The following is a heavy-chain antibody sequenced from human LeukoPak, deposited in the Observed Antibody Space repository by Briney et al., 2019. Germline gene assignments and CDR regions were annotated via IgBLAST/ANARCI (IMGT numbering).Heavy chain of an antibody. Sequence: ASVKVSCKASGYTFTGYYMHWVRQAPGQGLEWMGRINPNSGGTNYAQKFQGRVTMTRDTSISTAYMELSRLRSDDTAVYYCARHWAMVRGVINWFDPWGQGTLVTFSS. D-gene: IGHD3-10*01. CDR2: INPNSGGT. J-gene: IGHJ5*02. CDR3: ARHWAMVRGVINWFDP. V-gene: IGHV1-2*06. CDR1: GYTFTGYY.